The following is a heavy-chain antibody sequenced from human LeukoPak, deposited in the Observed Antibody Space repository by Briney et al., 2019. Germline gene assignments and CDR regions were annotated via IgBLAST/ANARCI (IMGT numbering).Heavy chain of an antibody. D-gene: IGHD2-2*02. V-gene: IGHV4-34*01. Sequence: SETLSLTCAVYGGSFSGYYWSWIRQPPGKGLEWIGEINHSGSTNYNPSLKSRVTISVDTSKNQFSLKLSSVTAADTAVYYCARGRYCSSTSCYTKGRYYYYGMDVWGQGTTVTVSS. CDR1: GGSFSGYY. CDR3: ARGRYCSSTSCYTKGRYYYYGMDV. CDR2: INHSGST. J-gene: IGHJ6*02.